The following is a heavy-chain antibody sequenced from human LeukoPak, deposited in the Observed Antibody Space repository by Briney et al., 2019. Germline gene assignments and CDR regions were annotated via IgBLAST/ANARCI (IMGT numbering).Heavy chain of an antibody. CDR3: ATAVDGRAFDY. Sequence: GGSLRLSCAASGFTVSTNYMSWVRQAPGKGLEWVSVIYSADSTYYADSVKGRFTISRDNSKNTLYLQMNSLRAEDTAVYYCATAVDGRAFDYWGQGTLVTVSS. CDR2: IYSADST. D-gene: IGHD6-19*01. V-gene: IGHV3-53*01. CDR1: GFTVSTNY. J-gene: IGHJ4*02.